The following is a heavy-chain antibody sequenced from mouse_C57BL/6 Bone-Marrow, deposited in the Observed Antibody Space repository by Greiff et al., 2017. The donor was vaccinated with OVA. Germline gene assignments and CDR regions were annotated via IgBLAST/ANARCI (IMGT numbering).Heavy chain of an antibody. D-gene: IGHD2-4*01. J-gene: IGHJ3*01. CDR3: AREVYDYEAWFAY. V-gene: IGHV3-6*01. Sequence: DVHLVESGPGLVKPSQSLSLTCSVTGYSITSGYYWNWIRQFPGNKLEWMGYISYDGSNNYNPSLKNRISITRDTSKNQFFLKLNSVTTEDTATYYCAREVYDYEAWFAYWGQGTLVTVSA. CDR1: GYSITSGYY. CDR2: ISYDGSN.